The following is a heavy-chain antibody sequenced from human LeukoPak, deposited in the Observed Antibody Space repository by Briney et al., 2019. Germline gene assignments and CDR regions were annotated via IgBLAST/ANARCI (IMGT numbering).Heavy chain of an antibody. Sequence: GGSLRLSCAASGFTFSTYAVTWVRQAPGKGLEWVSGISAGGDRTYHADSVKGRFTISRDNSKNTLYLQMSSLRAEDTAVYYCAKLTYYDSSGPYFDYWGQGTLVTVSS. V-gene: IGHV3-23*01. CDR3: AKLTYYDSSGPYFDY. CDR1: GFTFSTYA. D-gene: IGHD3-22*01. CDR2: ISAGGDRT. J-gene: IGHJ4*02.